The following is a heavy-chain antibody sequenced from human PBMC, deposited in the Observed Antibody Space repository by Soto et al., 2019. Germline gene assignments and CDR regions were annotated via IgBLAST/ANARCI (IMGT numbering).Heavy chain of an antibody. V-gene: IGHV3-48*03. CDR1: GFTFSSYE. CDR2: ISSSGSTI. D-gene: IGHD2-8*01. CDR3: ARDLAVLMVYAPTYGMDV. J-gene: IGHJ6*02. Sequence: GGSLRLSCAASGFTFSSYEMNWVRQAPGKGLEWVSYISSSGSTIYYADSVKGRFTISRDNAKNSLYLQMNSLRAEDTAVYYCARDLAVLMVYAPTYGMDVWGQGTTVTVSS.